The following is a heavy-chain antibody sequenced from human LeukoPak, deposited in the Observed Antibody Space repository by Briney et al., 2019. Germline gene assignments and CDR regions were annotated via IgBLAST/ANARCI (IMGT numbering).Heavy chain of an antibody. CDR2: IYYSGST. V-gene: IGHV4-59*01. CDR1: GGSISSYY. CDR3: ARDDYGDYGGKNWFDS. J-gene: IGHJ5*01. Sequence: SETLSLSCTVSGGSISSYYWSWIRQPPGKGLEWSGYIYYSGSTNYTPSLKSRVTISVDTSKNQISLKLSSVTAADTAVYYCARDDYGDYGGKNWFDSWGQGTLVTVSS. D-gene: IGHD4-17*01.